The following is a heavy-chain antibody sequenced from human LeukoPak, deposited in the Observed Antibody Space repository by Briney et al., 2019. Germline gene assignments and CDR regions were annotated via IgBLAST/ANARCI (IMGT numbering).Heavy chain of an antibody. CDR3: ARVYCSGGACNRYFFDF. V-gene: IGHV3-23*01. J-gene: IGHJ4*02. CDR2: ISGSAHKI. Sequence: GGSLRLSCVASGITFSNYAVSWVRQAPEKGLDWVSVISGSAHKIRYADSEKGRFTISRDNFKNTLYLQMNSLRPEDTAVYYCARVYCSGGACNRYFFDFWGQGTLVTVSS. D-gene: IGHD2-15*01. CDR1: GITFSNYA.